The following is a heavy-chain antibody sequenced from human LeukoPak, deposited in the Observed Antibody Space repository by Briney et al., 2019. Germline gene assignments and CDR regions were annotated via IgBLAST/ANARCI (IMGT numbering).Heavy chain of an antibody. V-gene: IGHV3-30-3*01. CDR3: ARAPMVRGVPWDY. D-gene: IGHD3-10*01. J-gene: IGHJ4*02. CDR2: ISYDGSNK. CDR1: GFTFSDYY. Sequence: GGSLRLSCAASGFTFSDYYMSWIRQAPGKGLEWVAVISYDGSNKYYADSVKGRFTISRDNSKNTLYLQMNSLRAEDTAVYYCARAPMVRGVPWDYWGQGTLVTVSS.